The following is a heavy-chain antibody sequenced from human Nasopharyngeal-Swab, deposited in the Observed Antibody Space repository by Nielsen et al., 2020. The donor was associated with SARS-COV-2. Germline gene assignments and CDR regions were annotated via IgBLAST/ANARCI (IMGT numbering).Heavy chain of an antibody. CDR2: ISYDGSNK. J-gene: IGHJ6*02. D-gene: IGHD2-15*01. Sequence: WIHQPPGKGLEWVAVISYDGSNKYYADSVKGRFTISRDNSKNTLYLQMNSLRAEDTAVYYCARDHLYCSGGSCYRNYYGMDVWGQGTTVTVSS. CDR3: ARDHLYCSGGSCYRNYYGMDV. V-gene: IGHV3-30-3*01.